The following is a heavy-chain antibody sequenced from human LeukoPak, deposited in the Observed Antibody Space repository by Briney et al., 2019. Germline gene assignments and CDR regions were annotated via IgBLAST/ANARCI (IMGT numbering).Heavy chain of an antibody. J-gene: IGHJ5*02. D-gene: IGHD6-13*01. CDR1: GFTVSSNS. Sequence: GGSLRLSCAASGFTVSSNSMSWVRQAPGKGLEWVSVIYSGGTTYYADSVKGRFTISKDNSKNTLYLQMNSLRAEDTAVYYCARDLIAAAGTNWFDPWGQGTLVTVSS. V-gene: IGHV3-66*01. CDR2: IYSGGTT. CDR3: ARDLIAAAGTNWFDP.